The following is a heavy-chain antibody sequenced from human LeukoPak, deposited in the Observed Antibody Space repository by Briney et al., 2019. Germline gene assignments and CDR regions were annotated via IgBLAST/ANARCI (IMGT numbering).Heavy chain of an antibody. CDR2: INWNGGST. Sequence: GGSLRLSCAASGFTFDDYGMSWVRQAPGKGLEWVSGINWNGGSTGYADSVKGRFTISRDNAKNSLYLQMNSLRAEDTALYYCARDYYYYDSSGLGGYWGQGTLVTVSS. CDR1: GFTFDDYG. V-gene: IGHV3-20*04. J-gene: IGHJ4*02. D-gene: IGHD3-22*01. CDR3: ARDYYYYDSSGLGGY.